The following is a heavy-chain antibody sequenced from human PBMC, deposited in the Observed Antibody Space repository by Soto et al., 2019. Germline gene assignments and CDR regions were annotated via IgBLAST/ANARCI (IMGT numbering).Heavy chain of an antibody. CDR3: ARERMSPKFYARGWFDP. J-gene: IGHJ5*02. Sequence: PGGSLRLSCAASGFTFSSYWMHWVRQAPGKGLVWVSRINSDGSSTSYADSVKGRFTISRDNAKNTLYLQMNSLRAEDTAVYYCARERMSPKFYARGWFDPWGQGTLVTVSS. CDR1: GFTFSSYW. V-gene: IGHV3-74*01. CDR2: INSDGSST. D-gene: IGHD3-16*01.